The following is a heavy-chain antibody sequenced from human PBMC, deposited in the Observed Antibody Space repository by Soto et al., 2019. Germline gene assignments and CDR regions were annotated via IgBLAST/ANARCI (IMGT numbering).Heavy chain of an antibody. D-gene: IGHD3-22*01. V-gene: IGHV4-61*01. CDR3: ARDKFLNWTGFRYYDSSGGMDV. CDR1: CASVSGGSYS. CDR2: IYYSGST. J-gene: IGHJ6*02. Sequence: PSQTRPLPYTASCASVSGGSYSSCWIRQPTGKVLVWIGYIYYSGSTNYNPSLKSRVTISVDTSKNQFSLKLSSVTAADKAVYYCARDKFLNWTGFRYYDSSGGMDVWGQGTTVTVS.